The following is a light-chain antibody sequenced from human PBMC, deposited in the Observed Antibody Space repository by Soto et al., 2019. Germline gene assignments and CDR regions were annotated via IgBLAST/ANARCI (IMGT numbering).Light chain of an antibody. CDR2: GAS. Sequence: EIVMTQSPATLSVSPGERATLSCRASQSVSSNLAWYQQKPGQAPRLLIYGASTRATGLPDRFGGSGSGTDFTLNISRLEPEDFAVYYCQQYSFLPRTFGQGTKVDIK. CDR3: QQYSFLPRT. J-gene: IGKJ1*01. V-gene: IGKV3D-15*02. CDR1: QSVSSN.